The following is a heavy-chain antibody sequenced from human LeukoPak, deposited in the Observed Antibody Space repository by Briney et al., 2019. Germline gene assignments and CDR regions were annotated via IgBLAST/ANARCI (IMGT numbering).Heavy chain of an antibody. V-gene: IGHV1-69*05. D-gene: IGHD1-26*01. J-gene: IGHJ4*02. CDR2: IIPIFGTA. CDR3: ARGRSGSYYDRHDY. CDR1: GGTFISYA. Sequence: SVTVSCKASGGTFISYAISWVRQAPGQGLEWMGGIIPIFGTANYAQKFQGRVTITTDESTSTAYMELSSLRSEDTAVYYCARGRSGSYYDRHDYWGQGTLVTVSS.